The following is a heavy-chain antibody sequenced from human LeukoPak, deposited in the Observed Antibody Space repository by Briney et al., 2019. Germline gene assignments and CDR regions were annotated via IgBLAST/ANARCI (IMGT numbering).Heavy chain of an antibody. CDR1: GFTVSSNY. Sequence: GGSLRLSCAASGFTVSSNYMSWVRQAPGKGREWVSVIYSGGSTYYADSVKGRFTISRDNSKNTLYLQMNSLRAEDTAVYYCARGGTNFPFDPWGQGTLVTVSS. CDR3: ARGGTNFPFDP. CDR2: IYSGGST. V-gene: IGHV3-53*01. D-gene: IGHD2-8*01. J-gene: IGHJ5*02.